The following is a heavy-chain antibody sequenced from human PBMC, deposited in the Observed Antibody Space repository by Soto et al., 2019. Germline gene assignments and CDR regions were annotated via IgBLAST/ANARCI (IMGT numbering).Heavy chain of an antibody. D-gene: IGHD3-10*01. V-gene: IGHV1-18*04. J-gene: IGHJ5*02. CDR3: VTGSYVGWFDP. CDR2: ISAYNGNT. Sequence: GASVKVSCKASGYTFTSYYMHWVRQAPGQGLEWMGWISAYNGNTNYAQKLQGRVTMTTDTSTSTAYMELRSLRSDDTAVYYCVTGSYVGWFDPWGQGTLVTVSS. CDR1: GYTFTSYY.